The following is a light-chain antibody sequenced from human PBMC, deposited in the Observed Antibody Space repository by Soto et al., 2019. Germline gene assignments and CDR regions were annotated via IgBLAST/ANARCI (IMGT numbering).Light chain of an antibody. CDR1: QSISSL. V-gene: IGKV1-5*01. CDR3: QQYDSYSWT. J-gene: IGKJ1*01. CDR2: DAS. Sequence: DIQLTQSPSTLSASVEDRVTITCLASQSISSLFAWYQQKPGKAPKLLIYDASSLESGVPSRFSGSGSGTEFTLTISSLQTDDFASYYCQQYDSYSWTFGQGTKVDIK.